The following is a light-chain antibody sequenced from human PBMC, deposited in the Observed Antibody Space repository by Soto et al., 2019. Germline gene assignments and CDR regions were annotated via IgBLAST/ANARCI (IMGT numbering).Light chain of an antibody. CDR1: QSVSSY. V-gene: IGKV3-11*01. J-gene: IGKJ1*01. CDR3: QQRGNWPRT. CDR2: DAS. Sequence: EIVLTQSPATLSLCPGERATLSCRASQSVSSYLAWYQQKLGQAPRLLIYDASKRATGIPARFSGSGSGTDFTLTISNLEPEDFAVYYCQQRGNWPRTFGQGTKVEIK.